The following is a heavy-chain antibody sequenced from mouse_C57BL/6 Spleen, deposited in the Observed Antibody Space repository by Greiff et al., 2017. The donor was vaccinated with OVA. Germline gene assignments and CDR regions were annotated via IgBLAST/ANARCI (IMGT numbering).Heavy chain of an antibody. Sequence: QVQLQQSGAELVRPGSSVKLSCKASGYTFTSYWMHWVKQRPIQGLEWIGNIDPSDSETHYNQKFKDKATLTVDNSSSTAYMQLSSLTSEDSAVYYCARSLRYYFDYWGQGTTLTVSS. CDR2: IDPSDSET. CDR3: ARSLRYYFDY. CDR1: GYTFTSYW. V-gene: IGHV1-52*01. J-gene: IGHJ2*01.